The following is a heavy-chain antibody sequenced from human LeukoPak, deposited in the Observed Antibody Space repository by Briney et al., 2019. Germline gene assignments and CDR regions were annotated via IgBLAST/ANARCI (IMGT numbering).Heavy chain of an antibody. CDR2: IYHSGST. Sequence: SETLSLTCAVSGYSISSGYYWGWIRQPPGKGLEWIGSIYHSGSTYYNPSLKSRVTISVDMSKNQFSLKLSSVTAADTAVYYCARSIAVAVYFDYWGQGTLVTVSS. D-gene: IGHD6-19*01. V-gene: IGHV4-38-2*01. CDR3: ARSIAVAVYFDY. J-gene: IGHJ4*02. CDR1: GYSISSGYY.